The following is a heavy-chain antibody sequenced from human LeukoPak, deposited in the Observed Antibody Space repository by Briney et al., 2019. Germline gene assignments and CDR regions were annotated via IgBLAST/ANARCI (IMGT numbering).Heavy chain of an antibody. V-gene: IGHV1-2*02. CDR2: INPNSGGT. D-gene: IGHD3-10*01. CDR1: GYTFTGYY. Sequence: ASVKVSCKSSGYTFTGYYMHWVRQAPGQGREWMGWINPNSGGTNYAQKFQGRVTMTRDTSISTAYMELSRLTSDDTAVYYGASLLVGSGSYLSWGQGTLATVSS. J-gene: IGHJ4*02. CDR3: ASLLVGSGSYLS.